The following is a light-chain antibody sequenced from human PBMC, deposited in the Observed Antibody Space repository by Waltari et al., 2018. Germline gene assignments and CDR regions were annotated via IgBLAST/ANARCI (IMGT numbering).Light chain of an antibody. Sequence: QSALTQPPSVSGSPGQSVTISCTGTSSDVGSYNRVSWYQQPPDTAPKLMIYEVSNRPSGVPDRVSGSKSGNTASLTISGLQGEDEADYFCCSYTTSRTYVFGTGTKVTVL. CDR3: CSYTTSRTYV. CDR2: EVS. V-gene: IGLV2-18*02. J-gene: IGLJ1*01. CDR1: SSDVGSYNR.